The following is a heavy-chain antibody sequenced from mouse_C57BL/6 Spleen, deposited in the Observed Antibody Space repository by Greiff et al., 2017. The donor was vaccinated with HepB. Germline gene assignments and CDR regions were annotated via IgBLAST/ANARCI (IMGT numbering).Heavy chain of an antibody. CDR2: IYPGSGST. Sequence: QVQLQQPGAELVKPGASVKMSCKASGYTFTSYWITWVKQRPGQGLEWIGDIYPGSGSTNYNEKFKSKATLTVDTSSSTAYMQLSSLTSEDSAVYYCARTDYYPDYFDYWGQGTTLTVSS. CDR3: ARTDYYPDYFDY. CDR1: GYTFTSYW. D-gene: IGHD1-1*01. V-gene: IGHV1-55*01. J-gene: IGHJ2*01.